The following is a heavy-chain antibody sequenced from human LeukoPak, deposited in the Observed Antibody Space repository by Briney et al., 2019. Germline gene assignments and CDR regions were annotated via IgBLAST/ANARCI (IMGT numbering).Heavy chain of an antibody. CDR3: ARGDSSGYYYRS. CDR1: GFTFSSYS. Sequence: PGGSLRLSCAASGFTFSSYSMNWVRQAPGKGLEWVSVIYSGGSTYYADSVKGRFTISRDNSKNTLYLQMNSLRSEDTAVYYCARGDSSGYYYRSWGQGTLVTVSS. V-gene: IGHV3-53*05. CDR2: IYSGGST. D-gene: IGHD3-22*01. J-gene: IGHJ4*02.